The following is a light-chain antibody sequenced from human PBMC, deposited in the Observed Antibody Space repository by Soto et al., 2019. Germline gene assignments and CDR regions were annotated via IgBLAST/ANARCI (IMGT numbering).Light chain of an antibody. V-gene: IGKV1-8*01. CDR2: AAS. J-gene: IGKJ1*01. Sequence: AIRMTQSPSSFSASTGDRVTITCRASQGISSYLAWYQQKPVKAPKLLIYAASTLQSGVPSRFSGSGSGTDFTLTISCLQSEHVETYYCQQYYSYTTTFGQGTKVEIK. CDR1: QGISSY. CDR3: QQYYSYTTT.